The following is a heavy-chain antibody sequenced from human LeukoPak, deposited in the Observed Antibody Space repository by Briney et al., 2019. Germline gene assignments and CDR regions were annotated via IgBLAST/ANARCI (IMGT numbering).Heavy chain of an antibody. CDR2: ISWNSGSI. Sequence: GRSLRLSCAASGFTFDDYAMHWVRQAPGKGLEWVSGISWNSGSIGYADSVKGRFTISRDNAKNSLYLQMNSLRAEDTALYYCAKAPAANYYYYYMDVWGKGTTVTVSS. CDR3: AKAPAANYYYYYMDV. V-gene: IGHV3-9*01. D-gene: IGHD6-25*01. CDR1: GFTFDDYA. J-gene: IGHJ6*03.